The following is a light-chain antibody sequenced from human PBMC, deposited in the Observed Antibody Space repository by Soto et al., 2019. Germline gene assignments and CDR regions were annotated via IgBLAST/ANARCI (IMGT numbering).Light chain of an antibody. CDR3: QQYNTYSWT. CDR2: DAS. J-gene: IGKJ1*01. V-gene: IGKV1-5*01. CDR1: QSISSW. Sequence: DIQMTQSPSSLSASVGDRVTITCRASQSISSWLAWYRQMPGKAPKLLIYDASSLHSGVPSRFSGSGSGTEFTLTISSLQPDDFATYYCQQYNTYSWTFGQGTKVDI.